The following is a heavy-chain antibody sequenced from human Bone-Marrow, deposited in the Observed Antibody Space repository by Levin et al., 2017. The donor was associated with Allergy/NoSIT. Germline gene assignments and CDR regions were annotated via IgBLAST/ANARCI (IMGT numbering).Heavy chain of an antibody. Sequence: AGGSLRLSCAASGFTFSSYSMNWVRQAPGRGLEWVASISSSSSHIYYADLVKGRFTISRDNAKNSLYLQMESLRAEDTAVYYCARSEDWWDPTDYWGQGTLVTVSS. V-gene: IGHV3-21*01. D-gene: IGHD1-26*01. CDR2: ISSSSSHI. CDR1: GFTFSSYS. CDR3: ARSEDWWDPTDY. J-gene: IGHJ4*02.